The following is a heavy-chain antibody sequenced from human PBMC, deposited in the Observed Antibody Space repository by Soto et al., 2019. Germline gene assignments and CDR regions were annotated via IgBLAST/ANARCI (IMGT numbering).Heavy chain of an antibody. V-gene: IGHV3-21*06. CDR2: ISSTTNYI. J-gene: IGHJ4*02. Sequence: GGSLRLSSETSGFTFTRYSMNWVRQAPGKGLEGVSSISSTTNYIYYGDSMKGRFTISRDNAKNSLYLEMNSLRAEDTAVYYCARESEDLTSNFDYWGQGTLVTVSS. CDR3: ARESEDLTSNFDY. CDR1: GFTFTRYS.